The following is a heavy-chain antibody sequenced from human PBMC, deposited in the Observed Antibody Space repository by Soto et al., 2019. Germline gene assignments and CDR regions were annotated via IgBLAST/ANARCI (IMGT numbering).Heavy chain of an antibody. Sequence: SETLSLTCAVYVGSFSGYYWSLIRQPPGKGLEWIGEINHSGSTNYNPSLKSRVTISVDTSKNQFSLKLSSVTAADTAVYYCARGGGATYSFDYWGQGNLVTVSS. CDR3: ARGGGATYSFDY. J-gene: IGHJ4*02. V-gene: IGHV4-34*01. CDR1: VGSFSGYY. D-gene: IGHD1-26*01. CDR2: INHSGST.